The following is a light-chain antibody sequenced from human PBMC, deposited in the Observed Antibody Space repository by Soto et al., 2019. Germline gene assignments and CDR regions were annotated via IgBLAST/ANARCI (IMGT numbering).Light chain of an antibody. V-gene: IGLV1-44*01. Sequence: QSVLTQPPSASGTPGQRVTISCSGSSSNIGSKTVNWYQQLPGTAPKLLIYSNNQRPSGVPDRFSGSKSGTSASLAISGLQFEDEADYYCAAWDDSLNAVVFGGGSKLTVL. CDR3: AAWDDSLNAVV. J-gene: IGLJ2*01. CDR1: SSNIGSKT. CDR2: SNN.